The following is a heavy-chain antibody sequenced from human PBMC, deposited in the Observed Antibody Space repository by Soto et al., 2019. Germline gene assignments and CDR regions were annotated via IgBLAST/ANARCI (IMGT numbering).Heavy chain of an antibody. CDR1: GGSISSSSYY. CDR3: ARHETLHGDYDX. CDR2: IYYSGST. V-gene: IGHV4-39*01. Sequence: PSETLSLTCTVSGGSISSSSYYWGWIRQPPGKGLEWIGSIYYSGSTYYNPSLKSRVTISVDTSKNQFSLRLSSVTAADTAVYYCARHETLHGDYDXCGQGTLVTVSS. D-gene: IGHD4-17*01. J-gene: IGHJ4*02.